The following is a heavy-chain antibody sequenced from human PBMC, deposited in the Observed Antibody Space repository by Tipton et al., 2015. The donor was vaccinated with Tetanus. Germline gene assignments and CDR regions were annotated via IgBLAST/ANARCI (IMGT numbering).Heavy chain of an antibody. CDR3: ARAGHGSGSNLRSYYFDY. V-gene: IGHV1-8*01. CDR2: MSPNSGNT. D-gene: IGHD3-10*01. CDR1: GYTFTNYD. Sequence: QSGAEVKKPGESLQISCKGSGYTFTNYDINWVRQAPGQGLEWMGWMSPNSGNTGYAQKFQDRVTLTSDTSISTAYMELSGLRSEDTAVYYCARAGHGSGSNLRSYYFDYWGQRTLVTVSS. J-gene: IGHJ4*02.